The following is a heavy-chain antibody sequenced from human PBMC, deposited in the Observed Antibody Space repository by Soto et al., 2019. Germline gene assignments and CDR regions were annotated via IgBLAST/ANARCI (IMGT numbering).Heavy chain of an antibody. CDR1: GGSVSSGSYY. D-gene: IGHD2-2*01. CDR2: ILSSGST. Sequence: SETLSLTCTVSGGSVSSGSYYWTWIRQSPGKGLEWMGYILSSGSTDYNPSLKSRVTISVDTSKNEFSLKLRSVTAADTAVYYCARQRIEPAQYYFDYSGQGRLGVFSS. J-gene: IGHJ4*02. V-gene: IGHV4-61*01. CDR3: ARQRIEPAQYYFDY.